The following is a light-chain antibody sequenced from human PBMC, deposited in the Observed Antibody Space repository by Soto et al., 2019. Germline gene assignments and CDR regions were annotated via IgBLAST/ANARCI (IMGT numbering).Light chain of an antibody. Sequence: DIQMTQSPSTLSASVGDRVTITCRASQSISSYLAWYQQKPGQAPKLLIYKASSLESGVPSRFSGSGSATEFTLTISSLQPDDFATYYCQQYNSLWTFGQGTKVEIK. CDR3: QQYNSLWT. V-gene: IGKV1-5*03. J-gene: IGKJ1*01. CDR1: QSISSY. CDR2: KAS.